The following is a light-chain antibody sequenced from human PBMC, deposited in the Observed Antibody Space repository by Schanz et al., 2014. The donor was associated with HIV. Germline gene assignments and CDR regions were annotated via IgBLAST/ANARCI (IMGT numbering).Light chain of an antibody. Sequence: QSALTQPASVSGSPGQSITISCTGASMAFSSSNFVSWYQQHPGEAPRLIIYDVTSRPSGVSTRFSASKFGDTASLTISGLQAEDEADYYCSSYTSSSTLVFGGGTKLPVL. CDR1: SMAFSSSNF. J-gene: IGLJ2*01. CDR2: DVT. V-gene: IGLV2-14*03. CDR3: SSYTSSSTLV.